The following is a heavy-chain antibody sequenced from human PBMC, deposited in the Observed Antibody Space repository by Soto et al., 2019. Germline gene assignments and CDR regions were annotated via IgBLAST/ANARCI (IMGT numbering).Heavy chain of an antibody. D-gene: IGHD3-10*01. CDR1: GFIFSSYG. V-gene: IGHV3-33*01. CDR2: IWYDGSNK. Sequence: GGSLRLSCAASGFIFSSYGMHWVRQAPGKGLEWVAVIWYDGSNKYYADSVKGRFTISRDNSKNTLYLQMNSLRAEDTAVYYCARGNLNYYYAMDVWGQGTTVTVSS. CDR3: ARGNLNYYYAMDV. J-gene: IGHJ6*02.